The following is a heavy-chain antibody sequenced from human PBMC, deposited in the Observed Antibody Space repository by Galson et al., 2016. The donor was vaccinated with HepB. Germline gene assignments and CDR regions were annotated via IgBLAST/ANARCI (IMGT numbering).Heavy chain of an antibody. CDR2: IYYTWST. J-gene: IGHJ4*02. CDR1: GGSITTYY. V-gene: IGHV4-59*01. D-gene: IGHD3-10*01. CDR3: ASHLHGSGSSSYFDY. Sequence: SETLSLTCTVSGGSITTYYWSWIRQPPGKGLEWLAYIYYTWSTNYNPSLKSRVTISIDTYKNQFSLRLTSLTAADTAVYFCASHLHGSGSSSYFDYWGPGTLVTVSS.